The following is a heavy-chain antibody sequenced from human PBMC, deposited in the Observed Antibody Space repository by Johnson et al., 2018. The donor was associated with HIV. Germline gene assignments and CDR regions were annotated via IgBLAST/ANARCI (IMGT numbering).Heavy chain of an antibody. Sequence: QVQLVESGGGLVKPGGSLRLSCAASGFTFSDYYISWIRQAPGKGLEWVSYISSSGSPIYYADPVKGRFPISRDNAKNSLYLQMNSLRAEDTAVYYCARAVADGWYSHDAFDIWGQGTMVTVSS. CDR1: GFTFSDYY. D-gene: IGHD6-19*01. J-gene: IGHJ3*02. CDR3: ARAVADGWYSHDAFDI. V-gene: IGHV3-11*01. CDR2: ISSSGSPI.